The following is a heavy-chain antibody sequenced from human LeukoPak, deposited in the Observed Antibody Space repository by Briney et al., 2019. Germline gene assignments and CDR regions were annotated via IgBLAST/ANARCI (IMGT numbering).Heavy chain of an antibody. CDR1: GYTFTGYY. CDR2: INPNSGGT. V-gene: IGHV1-2*02. J-gene: IGHJ4*02. D-gene: IGHD3-10*02. CDR3: ARGRQVFGIAQTL. Sequence: ASVKVSCKASGYTFTGYYMHWVRQAPGQGLEWMGWINPNSGGTNYAQKFQGRVTMTRDTSISTAYMELSRLRSDDTAVYYCARGRQVFGIAQTLWAQGTLVTVSS.